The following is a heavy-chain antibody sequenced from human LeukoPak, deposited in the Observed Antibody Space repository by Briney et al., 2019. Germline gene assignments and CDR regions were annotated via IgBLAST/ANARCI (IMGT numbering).Heavy chain of an antibody. D-gene: IGHD2-15*01. CDR2: IYYSGST. J-gene: IGHJ4*02. V-gene: IGHV4-59*12. CDR3: ARGRARGRRYFDY. CDR1: GGSISSYY. Sequence: SETLSLTCTVSGGSISSYYWSWIRQPPGKGLEWIGYIYYSGSTNYNPSLKSRVTISVDTSKNQFSLKLSSVTAADTAVYYCARGRARGRRYFDYWGQGTLVTVSS.